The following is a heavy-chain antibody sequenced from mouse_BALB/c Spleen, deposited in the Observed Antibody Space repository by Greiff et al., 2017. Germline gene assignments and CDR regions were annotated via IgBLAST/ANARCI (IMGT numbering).Heavy chain of an antibody. CDR3: AREYGNHYYAMDY. V-gene: IGHV5-17*02. D-gene: IGHD2-10*02. J-gene: IGHJ4*01. Sequence: DVKLQESGGGLVQPGGSRKLSCAASGFTFSSFGMHWVRQAPEKGLEWVAYISSGSSTIYYADTVKGRFTISRDNPKNTLFLQMTSLRSEDTAMYYCAREYGNHYYAMDYWGQGTTVTVSS. CDR1: GFTFSSFG. CDR2: ISSGSSTI.